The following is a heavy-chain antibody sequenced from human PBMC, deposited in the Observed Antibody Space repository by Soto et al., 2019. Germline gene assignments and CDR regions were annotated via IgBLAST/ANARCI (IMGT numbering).Heavy chain of an antibody. CDR3: ASQLIPSLRYCSSTSAYRSGARYGMDV. V-gene: IGHV4-34*01. J-gene: IGHJ6*02. CDR1: GGSFSGYY. D-gene: IGHD2-2*01. CDR2: INHSGST. Sequence: SETLSLTCAVYGGSFSGYYWSWIRQPPGKGLEWIGEINHSGSTNYNPSLKSRVTISVDTSKNQFSLKLSSVTAADTAVYYCASQLIPSLRYCSSTSAYRSGARYGMDVWCQGTMVTVFS.